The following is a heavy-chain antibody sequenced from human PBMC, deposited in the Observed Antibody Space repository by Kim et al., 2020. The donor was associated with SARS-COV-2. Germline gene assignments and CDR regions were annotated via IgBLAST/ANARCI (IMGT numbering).Heavy chain of an antibody. V-gene: IGHV3-23*01. J-gene: IGHJ5*02. CDR1: GFTFSNYA. CDR3: AKDSEGVVVITGWFDP. Sequence: GGSLRLSCAASGFTFSNYAMTWVRQAPGKGLEWVSAIVGSGDSTYYTDSVKGRFTISRDNSKNTLYLQMNSLRAEDTAVYYCAKDSEGVVVITGWFDPWGQGTLVTVSS. D-gene: IGHD3-22*01. CDR2: IVGSGDST.